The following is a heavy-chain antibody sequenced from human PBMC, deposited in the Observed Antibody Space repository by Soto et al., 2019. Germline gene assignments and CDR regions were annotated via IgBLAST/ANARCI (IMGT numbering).Heavy chain of an antibody. J-gene: IGHJ4*02. CDR3: ASAIFGVVIPSFDY. Sequence: SETLSLTCAVSGGSISSSNWWSWVRQPPGKGLEWIGEIYHSGSTNYNPSLKSRVTISVDKSKNQFSLKRSSVTAADTAVYYCASAIFGVVIPSFDYWGQGTLVTVSS. D-gene: IGHD3-3*01. CDR1: GGSISSSNW. V-gene: IGHV4-4*02. CDR2: IYHSGST.